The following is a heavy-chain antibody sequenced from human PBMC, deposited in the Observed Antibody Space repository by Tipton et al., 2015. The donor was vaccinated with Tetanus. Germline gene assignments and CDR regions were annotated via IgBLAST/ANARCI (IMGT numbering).Heavy chain of an antibody. CDR1: GGSISSGGYY. J-gene: IGHJ5*02. Sequence: LSLTCSVSGGSISSGGYYWSWIRQHPGKGLEWIGHIYFSGSAFYNPSLRNRLSMSVDTSKNDFSLRLSSVTAADSAVYYCARLDYAASGYIIRFGPWGQGTLVSVS. CDR2: IYFSGSA. D-gene: IGHD4/OR15-4a*01. CDR3: ARLDYAASGYIIRFGP. V-gene: IGHV4-31*03.